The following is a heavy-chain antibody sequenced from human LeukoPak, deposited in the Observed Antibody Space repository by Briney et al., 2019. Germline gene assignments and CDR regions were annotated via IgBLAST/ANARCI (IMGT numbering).Heavy chain of an antibody. CDR2: VTGYGAT. D-gene: IGHD6-13*01. J-gene: IGHJ5*02. V-gene: IGHV3-23*01. Sequence: PGGSLRLSCAASGFTFSNFAMMWVRQAPGTGLQWVSTVTGYGATFYADSVRGRFTIFRDTSMNTLFLQMNSLGAEDTAVYYCAKGAAAGKVNCFDPWGQGTLVTVSS. CDR1: GFTFSNFA. CDR3: AKGAAAGKVNCFDP.